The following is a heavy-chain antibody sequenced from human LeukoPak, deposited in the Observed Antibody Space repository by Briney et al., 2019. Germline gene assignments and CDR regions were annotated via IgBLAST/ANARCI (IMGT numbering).Heavy chain of an antibody. CDR2: FDPEDGET. D-gene: IGHD6-13*01. Sequence: ASVKVSCKVSGYTLTELPMHWVRQAPGKGLEWMGGFDPEDGETIYAQKFQGRVTMTEDTSTDTAYMELSSLRSEDTAVYYCATAPYSSSWYPFHWGQGTLVTVSS. J-gene: IGHJ4*02. CDR1: GYTLTELP. CDR3: ATAPYSSSWYPFH. V-gene: IGHV1-24*01.